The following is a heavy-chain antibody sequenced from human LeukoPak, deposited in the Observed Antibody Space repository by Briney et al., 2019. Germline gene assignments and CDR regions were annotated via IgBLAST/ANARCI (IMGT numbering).Heavy chain of an antibody. V-gene: IGHV3-23*01. CDR3: AKAARWGYCSGGSCYYYYYGMDV. CDR2: ISGCGDII. D-gene: IGHD2-15*01. CDR1: GFTFSSYA. Sequence: PGGSLRLSCAASGFTFSSYAMTWVRQATGKGLEWVSSISGCGDIIYCGDSVKGRFTISRDNSKNPLYLQMNSLRAEDTAVYDCAKAARWGYCSGGSCYYYYYGMDVWGQGTTVTVSS. J-gene: IGHJ6*02.